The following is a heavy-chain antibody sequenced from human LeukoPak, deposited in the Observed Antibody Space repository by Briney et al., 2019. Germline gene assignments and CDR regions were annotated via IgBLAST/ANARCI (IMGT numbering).Heavy chain of an antibody. J-gene: IGHJ3*02. CDR2: IIPMSETP. D-gene: IGHD2-2*01. CDR3: ARDKNSGECVSNSCYGVWPLDI. V-gene: IGHV1-69*05. CDR1: GGTFSINA. Sequence: SVKVSCKASGGTFSINAITWVRQAPGQGLEWMGGIIPMSETPKYTQKFQGRVTIATDESTNTAYMELSSLRSEDTAVYYCARDKNSGECVSNSCYGVWPLDIWGLGTMVTVSS.